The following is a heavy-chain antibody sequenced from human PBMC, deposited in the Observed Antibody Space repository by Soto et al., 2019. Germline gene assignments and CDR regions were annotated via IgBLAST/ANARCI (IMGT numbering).Heavy chain of an antibody. CDR1: GGSIRSGDYY. CDR2: IYYSGST. V-gene: IGHV4-30-4*01. CDR3: AREDYYDSSGYDY. J-gene: IGHJ4*02. D-gene: IGHD3-22*01. Sequence: SETLSLTCTVSGGSIRSGDYYWSWIRQPPGKGLEWIGYIYYSGSTYYNPSLKSRVTISVDTSKNQFSLKLSSVTAADTAVYYCAREDYYDSSGYDYWGQGTLVTVSS.